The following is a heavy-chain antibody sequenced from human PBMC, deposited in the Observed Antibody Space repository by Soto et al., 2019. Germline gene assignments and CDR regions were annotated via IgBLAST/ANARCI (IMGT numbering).Heavy chain of an antibody. CDR2: ISYDGSNK. D-gene: IGHD5-12*01. Sequence: QVQLVESGGGVVQPGRSLRLSCAASGFTFSSYGMHWVRQAPGKGLEWVAVISYDGSNKYYADSVKGRFTISRDNSKNTLYLQMNRLRAEDTAVYYCANPGGVVATSTYAFDIWGQGTMVTVSS. J-gene: IGHJ3*02. CDR1: GFTFSSYG. V-gene: IGHV3-30*18. CDR3: ANPGGVVATSTYAFDI.